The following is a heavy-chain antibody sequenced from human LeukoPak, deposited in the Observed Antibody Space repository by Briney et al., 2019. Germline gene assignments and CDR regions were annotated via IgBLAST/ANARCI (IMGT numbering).Heavy chain of an antibody. CDR3: ARSGQLLWVGDARRPYYYAIDV. J-gene: IGHJ6*02. V-gene: IGHV5-51*01. D-gene: IGHD3-10*01. CDR1: GYTFTNYW. CDR2: IYPGDSDT. Sequence: GEPLKISCKGSGYTFTNYWIGWVRQMPGKGLEWMGIIYPGDSDTRYGPSFQGQVTISADKSISTAYLQWSSLGASDTAIYYCARSGQLLWVGDARRPYYYAIDVWGQGTTVTVSS.